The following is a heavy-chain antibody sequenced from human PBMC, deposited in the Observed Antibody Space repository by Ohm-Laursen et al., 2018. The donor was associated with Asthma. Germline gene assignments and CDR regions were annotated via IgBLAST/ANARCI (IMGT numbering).Heavy chain of an antibody. V-gene: IGHV1-46*03. CDR3: ARELKRVAAAGAYYYGMDV. J-gene: IGHJ6*02. CDR1: GYTFTSYG. Sequence: ASVKVSCKASGYTFTSYGISWVRQAPGQGLEWMGIINPSGGSTSYAQKFQGRVTMTRDTSTSTVYMELSSLRSEDTAVCYCARELKRVAAAGAYYYGMDVWGQGTTVTVSS. D-gene: IGHD6-13*01. CDR2: INPSGGST.